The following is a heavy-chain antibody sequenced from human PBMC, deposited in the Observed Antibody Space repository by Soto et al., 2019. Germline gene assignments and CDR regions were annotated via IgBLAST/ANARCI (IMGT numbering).Heavy chain of an antibody. CDR3: TKDSRWGIISPTHDH. D-gene: IGHD3-16*01. CDR2: INGGDDSE. Sequence: GGSLRLSCAVSGFTFRSSPMSWVRRAPGKGLEWVSGINGGDDSEHYVDSVRVRFTIIRDNSKNLLLLQMNSLRVEDTAIYYCTKDSRWGIISPTHDHLGQGTQLTVSS. J-gene: IGHJ4*02. V-gene: IGHV3-23*01. CDR1: GFTFRSSP.